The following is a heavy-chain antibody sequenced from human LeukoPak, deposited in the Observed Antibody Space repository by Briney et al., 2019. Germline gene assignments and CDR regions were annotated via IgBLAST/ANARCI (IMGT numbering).Heavy chain of an antibody. Sequence: PSETLSLTCTVSGGSISSHYWSWIRQPPGKGLEWIGYIYQSGTSNYNPSLKSRVTISVDLSKNQFSLKLRSVTAADTAVYYCARDPGSIAAHWGQGTLVTVSS. CDR1: GGSISSHY. D-gene: IGHD6-6*01. V-gene: IGHV4-59*11. CDR2: IYQSGTS. CDR3: ARDPGSIAAH. J-gene: IGHJ4*02.